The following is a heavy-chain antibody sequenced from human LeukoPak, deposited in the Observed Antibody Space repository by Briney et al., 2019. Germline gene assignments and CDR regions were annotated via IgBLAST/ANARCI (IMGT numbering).Heavy chain of an antibody. V-gene: IGHV1-69*05. J-gene: IGHJ6*03. CDR3: AKSTYYDFWSGYRSYYYMDV. D-gene: IGHD3-3*01. Sequence: SVKVSCKASGGTFSSYAISWVRQAPGQGLEWMGGIIPIFGTANYAQKFQGRVTITTDESTSTAYMELSSLRSGDTAVYYCAKSTYYDFWSGYRSYYYMDVWGKGTTVTVSS. CDR1: GGTFSSYA. CDR2: IIPIFGTA.